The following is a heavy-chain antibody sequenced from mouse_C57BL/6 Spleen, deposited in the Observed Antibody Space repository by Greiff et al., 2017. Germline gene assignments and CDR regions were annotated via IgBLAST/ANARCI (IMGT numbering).Heavy chain of an antibody. J-gene: IGHJ4*01. V-gene: IGHV1-81*01. CDR1: GYTFTSYG. CDR3: ARGGGDYSNYRYAMDY. Sequence: QVQLQQSGAELARPGASVKLSCKASGYTFTSYGISWVKQRTGPGLEWIGELYPRSGNTYYNEKFKGKATLTADKSSSTAYMELRSLTSEDSAVYFCARGGGDYSNYRYAMDYWGQGTSVTVSS. CDR2: LYPRSGNT. D-gene: IGHD2-5*01.